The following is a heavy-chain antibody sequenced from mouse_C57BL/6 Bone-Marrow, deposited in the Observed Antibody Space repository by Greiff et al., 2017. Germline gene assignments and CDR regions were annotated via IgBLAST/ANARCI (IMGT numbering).Heavy chain of an antibody. J-gene: IGHJ2*01. CDR2: IDPENGDT. Sequence: VQLQQSGAELVRPGASVKLSCTASGFNIKDDYMHWVKQRPEQGLEWIGWIDPENGDTEYASKFQGKATITADTSSNTAYLQLSSLTSEDTAVYYCTTGIYYYGSSYGYWGQGTTLTVAS. CDR1: GFNIKDDY. D-gene: IGHD1-1*01. V-gene: IGHV14-4*01. CDR3: TTGIYYYGSSYGY.